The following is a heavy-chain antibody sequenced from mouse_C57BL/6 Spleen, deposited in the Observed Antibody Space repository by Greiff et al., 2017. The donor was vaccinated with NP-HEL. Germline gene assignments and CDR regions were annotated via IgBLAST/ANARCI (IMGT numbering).Heavy chain of an antibody. D-gene: IGHD2-12*01. CDR1: GYSITSGYY. Sequence: ESGPGLVKPSQSLSLTCSVTGYSITSGYYWNWIRQFPGNKLEWMGYISYDGSNNYNPSLKNRISITRDTSKNQFFLKLNAVTTEDTATYYCASKRYSFDYWGQGTTLTVSS. CDR3: ASKRYSFDY. CDR2: ISYDGSN. J-gene: IGHJ2*01. V-gene: IGHV3-6*01.